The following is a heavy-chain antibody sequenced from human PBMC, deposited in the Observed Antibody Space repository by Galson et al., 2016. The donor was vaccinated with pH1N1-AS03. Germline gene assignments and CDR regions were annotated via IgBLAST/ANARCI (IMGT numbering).Heavy chain of an antibody. CDR1: GGSISSYY. CDR2: ISNSGST. V-gene: IGHV4-59*01. J-gene: IGHJ3*02. CDR3: ARHLRQGRGAFEI. Sequence: LSLTCTVSGGSISSYYWSWIRQPLGKGLEWIGYISNSGSTNYNPSLKSRVTIAVDRSKSQFSLKMSSVTAADTAVYYCARHLRQGRGAFEIWGQGITVTVSS.